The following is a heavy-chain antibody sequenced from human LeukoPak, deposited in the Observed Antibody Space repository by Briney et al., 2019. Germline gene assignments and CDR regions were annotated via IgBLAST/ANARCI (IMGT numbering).Heavy chain of an antibody. D-gene: IGHD2-15*01. CDR2: IYHSGDT. V-gene: IGHV4-59*01. CDR3: ARTFCTSGSCYLSWFDP. J-gene: IGHJ5*02. Sequence: SETLSLTCTVSGASITSYYWSWIWQPPGEGLEWIGYIYHSGDTTSNPSLKSRVTMSLDTSNDQFSLTVTSVTAADTAVYYCARTFCTSGSCYLSWFDPWGQGTLVTVSS. CDR1: GASITSYY.